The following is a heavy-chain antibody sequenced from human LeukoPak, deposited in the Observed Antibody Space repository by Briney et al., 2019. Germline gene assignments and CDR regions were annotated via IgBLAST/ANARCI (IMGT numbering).Heavy chain of an antibody. CDR1: GGSISSSYYY. V-gene: IGHV4-39*07. CDR2: IYYSGRT. J-gene: IGHJ3*02. CDR3: AREFRGYSYGYNI. D-gene: IGHD5-18*01. Sequence: PSETLSLTCTVSGGSISSSYYYWGWIRQPPGKGLDWIGSIYYSGRTYYNPSLKSRVTISVDTSKNQFSLKLSSVTAADTAVYYCAREFRGYSYGYNIWGQGTMVSVSS.